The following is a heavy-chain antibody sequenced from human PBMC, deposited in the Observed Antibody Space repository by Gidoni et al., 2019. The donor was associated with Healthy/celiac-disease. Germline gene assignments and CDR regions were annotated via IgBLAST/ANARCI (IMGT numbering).Heavy chain of an antibody. V-gene: IGHV3-48*01. CDR2: SSSSSSTI. D-gene: IGHD6-19*01. J-gene: IGHJ5*02. CDR3: ASLIAVAGKNWFDP. CDR1: GFTFSSYS. Sequence: ELPLVVSGGGLVQPGASLRLYCPASGFTFSSYSRNWVRQAPGKGLEWVSYSSSSSSTIYYADSVKGRFTISRDNAKNSLYLQMNSLRAEDTAVYYCASLIAVAGKNWFDPWGQGTLVTVSS.